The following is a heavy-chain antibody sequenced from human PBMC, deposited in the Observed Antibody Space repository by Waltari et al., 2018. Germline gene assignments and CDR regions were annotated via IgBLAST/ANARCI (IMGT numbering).Heavy chain of an antibody. CDR3: ARKGGRGYPYGPFYYDH. D-gene: IGHD5-18*01. Sequence: EVQLVESGGGLVQPGGSLRLSCAASGFTFGDYWMHWVRQPPGTGLEWVSRINIDGGYISYTDSVKGRFTISRDNAKNTLFLQLNSLRAEDTAVYYCARKGGRGYPYGPFYYDHWGQGTLVTVSP. CDR1: GFTFGDYW. CDR2: INIDGGYI. V-gene: IGHV3-74*01. J-gene: IGHJ4*02.